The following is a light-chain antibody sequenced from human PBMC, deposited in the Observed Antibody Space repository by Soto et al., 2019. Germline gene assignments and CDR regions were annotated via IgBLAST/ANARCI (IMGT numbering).Light chain of an antibody. J-gene: IGLJ2*01. CDR1: SSDVGGYNY. CDR3: SSYTSSSTVV. V-gene: IGLV2-14*01. CDR2: DVS. Sequence: QSALTQPASVSGSPGQSITISCTGTSSDVGGYNYVSWYQQHPGKAPKLMIYDVSNRPSGVSNRFSGSKSGNTASPTISGVQAEDEADYYCSSYTSSSTVVFGGGTKLTVL.